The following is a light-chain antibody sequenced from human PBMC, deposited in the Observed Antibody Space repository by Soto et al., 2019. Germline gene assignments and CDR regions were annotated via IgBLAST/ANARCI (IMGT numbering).Light chain of an antibody. Sequence: QSALTQPPSASGSPGQSVTISCTGTSSDVGGYNYVSWYQQHPGKAPKLIIYEVDKRPSGAPDRFSGSKSGNTASLTVSGLQAEDEANYYCCSYAGSNRVLFGGGTKLTFL. CDR1: SSDVGGYNY. J-gene: IGLJ2*01. CDR3: CSYAGSNRVL. CDR2: EVD. V-gene: IGLV2-8*01.